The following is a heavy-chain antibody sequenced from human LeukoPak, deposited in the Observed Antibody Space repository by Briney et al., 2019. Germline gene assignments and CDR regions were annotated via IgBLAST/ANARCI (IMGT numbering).Heavy chain of an antibody. CDR2: ISWNSGSI. J-gene: IGHJ4*02. CDR3: ARAYCSSTSCFG. D-gene: IGHD2-2*01. Sequence: GRSLRLSCADSGFTFDDYAMHWVRQAPGKGLEWVSGISWNSGSIGYADSVKGRFTISRDNFKDSLYLQMDSLRAEDTAVYYCARAYCSSTSCFGWGQGTLVTVSS. CDR1: GFTFDDYA. V-gene: IGHV3-9*01.